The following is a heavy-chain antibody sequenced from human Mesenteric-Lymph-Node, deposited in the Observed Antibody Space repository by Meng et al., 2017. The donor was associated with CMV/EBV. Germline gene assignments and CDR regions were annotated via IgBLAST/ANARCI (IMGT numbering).Heavy chain of an antibody. CDR1: GFIFNDYV. CDR3: ARLKAAAGSSLDS. Sequence: GSLKISCAASGFIFNDYVMHWVRQAPGKGLEWVAVISNDGDNAYYADSVKGRFTISRDNSKNSLYLQMNSLRDEDTAVYYCARLKAAAGSSLDSWGQGTLVTVSS. D-gene: IGHD6-13*01. J-gene: IGHJ4*02. CDR2: ISNDGDNA. V-gene: IGHV3-30*04.